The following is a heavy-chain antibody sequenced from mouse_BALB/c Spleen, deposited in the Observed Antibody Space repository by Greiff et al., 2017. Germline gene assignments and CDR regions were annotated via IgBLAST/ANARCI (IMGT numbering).Heavy chain of an antibody. CDR1: GFTFSSYG. D-gene: IGHD1-1*01. V-gene: IGHV5-6*02. CDR3: ARQEYYYGSSPYYFDY. CDR2: ISSGGSYT. Sequence: DVKLVESGGDLVKPGGSLKLSCAASGFTFSSYGMSWVRQTPDKRLEWVATISSGGSYTYYPDSVKGRFTISRDNAKNTLYLQMSSLKSEDTAMYYCARQEYYYGSSPYYFDYWGQGTTLTVSS. J-gene: IGHJ2*01.